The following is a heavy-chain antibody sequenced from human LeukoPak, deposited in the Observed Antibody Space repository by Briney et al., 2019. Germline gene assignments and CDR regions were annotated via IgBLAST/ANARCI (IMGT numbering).Heavy chain of an antibody. CDR2: ISGSGGNT. Sequence: PGGSLRLSCAASGLTFSSYAMNWVRQAPGKGLEWVSAISGSGGNTYYADSVKGRFTISRDNSKNTLYLQMNSLRAEDTAVYYCARLEWLVPLIDGWFDPWGQGTLVTVSS. J-gene: IGHJ5*02. D-gene: IGHD6-19*01. CDR1: GLTFSSYA. V-gene: IGHV3-23*01. CDR3: ARLEWLVPLIDGWFDP.